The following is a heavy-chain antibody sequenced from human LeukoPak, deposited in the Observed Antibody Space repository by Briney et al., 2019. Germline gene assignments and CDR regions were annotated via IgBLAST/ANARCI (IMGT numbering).Heavy chain of an antibody. D-gene: IGHD2-21*01. Sequence: GGSLRLSCAASGFTFSNHWMHWVRQAPGKGLVWVSRIDERGSNAMYADSVKGRFSISKDNAKNTVNLQMNSLRAEDTGVYYCIRDEALWRLDYWGQGTLVTVSS. CDR2: IDERGSNA. J-gene: IGHJ4*02. CDR1: GFTFSNHW. CDR3: IRDEALWRLDY. V-gene: IGHV3-74*03.